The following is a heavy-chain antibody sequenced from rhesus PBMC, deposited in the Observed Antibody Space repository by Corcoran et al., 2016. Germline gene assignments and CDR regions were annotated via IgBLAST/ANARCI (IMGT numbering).Heavy chain of an antibody. Sequence: VQLQESGPGLLTPSETLSLPCAVSGGSFRSSHWWSSIRQPPGPVLEWIGYISGRSGSTYYNPSLKSRVTISKDTSKNQFSLKLSSVTAADTAVYYCARDSFGIAAADNYFDYWGQGVLVTVSS. J-gene: IGHJ4*01. CDR1: GGSFRSSHW. CDR3: ARDSFGIAAADNYFDY. D-gene: IGHD6-31*01. V-gene: IGHV4S19*01. CDR2: ISGRSGST.